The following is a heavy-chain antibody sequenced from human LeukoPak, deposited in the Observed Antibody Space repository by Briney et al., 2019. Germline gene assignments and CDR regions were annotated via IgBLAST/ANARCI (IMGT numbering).Heavy chain of an antibody. CDR2: INHSGST. CDR3: ARGSKRRRITMVRGVLGAHYHGMDV. V-gene: IGHV4-34*01. J-gene: IGHJ6*02. CDR1: GGSFSGYY. D-gene: IGHD3-10*01. Sequence: SETLSLTCAVYGGSFSGYYWSWIRQPPGKGLEWIGEINHSGSTNYNPSLKSRVTISVDTSKNQFSLKLSSVTAADTAVYYCARGSKRRRITMVRGVLGAHYHGMDVWGQGTTVTVSS.